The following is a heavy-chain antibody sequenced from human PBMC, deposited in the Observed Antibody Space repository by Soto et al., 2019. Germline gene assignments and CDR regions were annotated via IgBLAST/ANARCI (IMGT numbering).Heavy chain of an antibody. Sequence: EVQLLESGGGLVQPGGSLRLSCAASGFTFSSYAMSWVRQAPGKGLEWVSAISGSGGSTYYADSVKGRFTISRDNSKNTLYLQMNSLRAEDTAVYHCAKGGVLPHDFDYWGQGTLVTVSS. J-gene: IGHJ4*02. D-gene: IGHD2-8*01. CDR2: ISGSGGST. V-gene: IGHV3-23*01. CDR1: GFTFSSYA. CDR3: AKGGVLPHDFDY.